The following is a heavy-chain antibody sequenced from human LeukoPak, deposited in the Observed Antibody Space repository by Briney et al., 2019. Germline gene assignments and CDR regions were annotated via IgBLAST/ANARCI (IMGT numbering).Heavy chain of an antibody. V-gene: IGHV3-23*01. J-gene: IGHJ4*02. CDR2: ISGSGGST. Sequence: GGSLRLSCAASGFTFSSYAMRWVRQAPGKGLEWVSAISGSGGSTYYADSVKGRFTISRDNSKNTLYLQMNSLRAEDTAVYYCAKDIFPSLVGAFDYWGQGTLVTVSS. CDR1: GFTFSSYA. CDR3: AKDIFPSLVGAFDY. D-gene: IGHD1-26*01.